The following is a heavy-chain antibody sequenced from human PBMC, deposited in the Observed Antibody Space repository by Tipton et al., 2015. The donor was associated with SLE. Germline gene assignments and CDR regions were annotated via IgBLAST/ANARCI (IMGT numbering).Heavy chain of an antibody. Sequence: SLRLSCAASGFTFDDYGMGWVRQAPGKGLEWVSGINWNGGSTGYADSVKGRFTISRDNAKNSLYLQMNSLRAEDTALYYCARVWTGDNAFDIWGQGTMVTVSS. CDR2: INWNGGST. J-gene: IGHJ3*02. CDR1: GFTFDDYG. D-gene: IGHD3/OR15-3a*01. CDR3: ARVWTGDNAFDI. V-gene: IGHV3-20*04.